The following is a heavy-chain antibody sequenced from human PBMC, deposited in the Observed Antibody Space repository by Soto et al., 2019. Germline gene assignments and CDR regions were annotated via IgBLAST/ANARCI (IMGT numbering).Heavy chain of an antibody. CDR3: VRDRWGGVVGGDY. D-gene: IGHD3-16*02. CDR1: GFTFSSYW. V-gene: IGHV3-74*01. J-gene: IGHJ4*02. CDR2: IDTDGSST. Sequence: EVQLVESGGGLVQPGGSLRLSCAASGFTFSSYWMHWVRQAPGTGLVWVARIDTDGSSTTYADSVKGRFTISRDNAKNTLDLQMNSLRAEDTAVYYCVRDRWGGVVGGDYWGQGTLVTVSS.